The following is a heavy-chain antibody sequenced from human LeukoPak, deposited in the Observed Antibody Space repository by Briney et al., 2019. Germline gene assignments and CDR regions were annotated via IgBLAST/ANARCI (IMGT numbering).Heavy chain of an antibody. CDR3: ARQAAIIPTGVEGPWFDP. Sequence: PSETLSLTCTVSGASIKNYYWSWIRQPPGKGLEWIANIYYAGSSNYNPSLKSRVSVSIDASKNHLSLKLTSVTAADTAIYYCARQAAIIPTGVEGPWFDPWGQGTLVAVSS. V-gene: IGHV4-59*08. CDR2: IYYAGSS. D-gene: IGHD2-2*02. CDR1: GASIKNYY. J-gene: IGHJ5*02.